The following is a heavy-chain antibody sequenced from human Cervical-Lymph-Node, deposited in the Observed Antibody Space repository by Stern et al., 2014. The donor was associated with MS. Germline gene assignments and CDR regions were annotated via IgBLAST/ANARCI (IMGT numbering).Heavy chain of an antibody. J-gene: IGHJ4*02. CDR1: GYTFTGYY. CDR3: ARDEVNSGSPDDY. D-gene: IGHD1-26*01. Sequence: QVQLVQSGAEVKKPGASVKVSCKASGYTFTGYYIHWGRQAPGQGLEWMGRISPSSGDTNYAQKFQGRVTVTRDTSINPAFMELRRLRSDDTAVYYCARDEVNSGSPDDYWGQGTLVTVSS. V-gene: IGHV1-2*06. CDR2: ISPSSGDT.